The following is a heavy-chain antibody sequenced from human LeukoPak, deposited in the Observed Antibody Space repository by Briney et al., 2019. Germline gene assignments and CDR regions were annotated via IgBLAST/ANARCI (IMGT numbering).Heavy chain of an antibody. V-gene: IGHV4-39*01. Sequence: PSETLSLTCTVSGGSISPYYWGWIRQPPGKGLEWIGSIYYSGSTYYNPSLKSRVTISVDTSKNQFSLKLSSVTAADTAVYYCARQSITIFGVVYSAYNWFDPWGQGTLVTVSS. J-gene: IGHJ5*02. CDR1: GGSISPYY. CDR2: IYYSGST. D-gene: IGHD3-3*01. CDR3: ARQSITIFGVVYSAYNWFDP.